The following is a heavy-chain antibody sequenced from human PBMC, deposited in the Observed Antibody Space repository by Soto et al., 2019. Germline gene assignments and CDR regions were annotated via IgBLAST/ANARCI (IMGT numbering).Heavy chain of an antibody. Sequence: QVQLQESGPGLVRPSGTLSLTCAVSGGSISSTDWWTWVRQPPGKGLEWIGEIYHSGSANYNPSLQSRVTMSVDKSKNQFSLKLTSATAADTAVYYCAKGPIVVIPSATPGGFDSWGPGTLVTVSS. V-gene: IGHV4-4*02. J-gene: IGHJ4*02. CDR1: GGSISSTDW. CDR3: AKGPIVVIPSATPGGFDS. CDR2: IYHSGSA. D-gene: IGHD2-2*01.